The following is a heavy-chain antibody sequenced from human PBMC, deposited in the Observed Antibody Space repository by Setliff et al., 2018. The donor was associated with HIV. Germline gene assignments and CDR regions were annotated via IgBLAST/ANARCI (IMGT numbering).Heavy chain of an antibody. Sequence: GGVLRLSCVGSGFTPAFPFNSYWMSWVRQAPGQGLEWVANIEQDGSEKYYVDSVKGRFTISRDNAKNSLYLQMSGLRVDDTAVYFCARDLDYYGPSEAFDIWGQGTMVTVSS. V-gene: IGHV3-7*01. J-gene: IGHJ3*02. CDR1: GFTPAFPFNSYW. CDR2: IEQDGSEK. CDR3: ARDLDYYGPSEAFDI. D-gene: IGHD3-10*01.